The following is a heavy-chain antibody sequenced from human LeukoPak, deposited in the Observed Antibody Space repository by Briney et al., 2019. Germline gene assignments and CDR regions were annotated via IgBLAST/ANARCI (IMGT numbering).Heavy chain of an antibody. CDR3: ARSPGEGYYYYYYMDV. CDR2: IFYSGST. J-gene: IGHJ6*03. D-gene: IGHD7-27*01. Sequence: SETLSLTCTVSGGSISTSNYYWGWVRQPPGKGLEWIGNIFYSGSTYYSPSLKSRVTISLDTSRNQFSLKLNSVTAADTAVYYCARSPGEGYYYYYYMDVWGKGTTVTVSS. CDR1: GGSISTSNYY. V-gene: IGHV4-39*07.